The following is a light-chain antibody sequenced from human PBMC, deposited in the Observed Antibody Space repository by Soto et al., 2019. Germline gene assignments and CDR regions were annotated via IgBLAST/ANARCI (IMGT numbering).Light chain of an antibody. J-gene: IGKJ4*01. CDR2: AAS. V-gene: IGKV1-39*01. CDR1: QSISSY. CDR3: QQSYSTPT. Sequence: DIQMTQSPSSLSASVGDRVTITCRASQSISSYLNWYQQKPGKAPKLLIYAASSLQSGVPSRFSGSGSRTDFTLTISSLQPEDFATYYCQQSYSTPTFGGGTKVDIK.